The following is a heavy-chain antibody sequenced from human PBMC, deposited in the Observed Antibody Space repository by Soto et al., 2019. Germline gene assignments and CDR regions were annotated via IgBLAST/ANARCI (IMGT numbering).Heavy chain of an antibody. CDR2: ISYDGSNK. V-gene: IGHV3-30*18. CDR1: GFTFSSYG. CDR3: AKNSDGIAAAGIRYYYYGMDV. J-gene: IGHJ6*02. D-gene: IGHD6-13*01. Sequence: QVQLVESGGGVVQPGRSLRLSCAASGFTFSSYGMHWVRQAPGKGLEWVAVISYDGSNKYYADSVKGRLTISRDNSKNPLYLQMNSLRAEDTAVYYCAKNSDGIAAAGIRYYYYGMDVWGQGTTVTVSS.